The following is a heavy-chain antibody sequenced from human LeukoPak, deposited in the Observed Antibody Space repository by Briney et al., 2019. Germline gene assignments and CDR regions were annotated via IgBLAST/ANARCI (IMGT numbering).Heavy chain of an antibody. CDR2: INAGNGNT. J-gene: IGHJ4*02. D-gene: IGHD3-9*01. V-gene: IGHV1-3*01. CDR3: ARALPPYDILTGYPFDY. CDR1: GYTFTSYA. Sequence: ASVKVSCKASGYTFTSYAMQWVRQAPGQRLEWMGWINAGNGNTKYSQKFQGRVTITRDTSASTAYMELSSLRSEDTAVYYCARALPPYDILTGYPFDYWGQGTLVTVSS.